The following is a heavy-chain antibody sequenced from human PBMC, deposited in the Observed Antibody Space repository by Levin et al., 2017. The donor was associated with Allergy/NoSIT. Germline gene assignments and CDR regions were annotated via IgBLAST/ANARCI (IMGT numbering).Heavy chain of an antibody. CDR3: ALMRVDKWSYDY. Sequence: SGPTLVKPTQTLTLTCTFSGFSLSTSAMCVSWIRQPPGKALEWLARIDWDDDKYYSTSLKTRLTISKDTFRNQVVLTMTNMDPVDTATYFCALMRVDKWSYDYRGQGTLVTVSS. J-gene: IGHJ4*02. D-gene: IGHD1-26*01. V-gene: IGHV2-70*11. CDR1: GFSLSTSAMC. CDR2: IDWDDDK.